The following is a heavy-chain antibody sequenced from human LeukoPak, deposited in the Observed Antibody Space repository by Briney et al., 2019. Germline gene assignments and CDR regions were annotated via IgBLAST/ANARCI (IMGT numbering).Heavy chain of an antibody. CDR1: GGSFSGYY. Sequence: SETLSLTCAVYGGSFSGYYWSWIRQPPGKGLEWIGEINHSGSTNYTQSLKSRITISVDTSKNQFSLKLSSVTAADTAVYYCARGPYDFWSGYYRSYYGMDVWGQGTTVTVSS. CDR2: INHSGST. D-gene: IGHD3-3*01. J-gene: IGHJ6*02. CDR3: ARGPYDFWSGYYRSYYGMDV. V-gene: IGHV4-34*01.